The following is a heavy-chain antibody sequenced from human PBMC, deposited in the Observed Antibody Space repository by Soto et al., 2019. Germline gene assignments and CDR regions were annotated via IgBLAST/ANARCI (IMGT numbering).Heavy chain of an antibody. D-gene: IGHD3-9*01. Sequence: SETLSLTCTVSGDSLSSGGLYWGWIRQDPGKGREGVGHIYDSVNTYYSPSLRSRVTISADMYKNLFSLNERSVNASDTDVYYCARVDHRGYFAILTDYWGQGTLVTVSS. J-gene: IGHJ4*02. CDR3: ARVDHRGYFAILTDY. CDR1: GDSLSSGGLY. CDR2: IYDSVNT. V-gene: IGHV4-31*03.